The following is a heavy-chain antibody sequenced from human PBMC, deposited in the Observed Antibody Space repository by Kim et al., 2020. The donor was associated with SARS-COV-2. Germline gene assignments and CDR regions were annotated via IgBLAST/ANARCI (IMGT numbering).Heavy chain of an antibody. D-gene: IGHD1-7*01. CDR2: IYHSGST. CDR3: ARLGWNYYFDY. Sequence: SETLSLTCAVSGGSISSGGYSWSWIRQPPGKGLEWIGYIYHSGSTYYNPSLKSRVTISVDRSKNQFSLKLSSVTAADTAVYYCARLGWNYYFDYWGQGTL. J-gene: IGHJ4*02. V-gene: IGHV4-30-2*01. CDR1: GGSISSGGYS.